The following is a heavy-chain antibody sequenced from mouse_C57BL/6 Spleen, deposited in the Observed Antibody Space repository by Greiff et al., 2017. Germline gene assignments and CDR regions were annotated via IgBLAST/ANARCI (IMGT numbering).Heavy chain of an antibody. V-gene: IGHV2-3*01. J-gene: IGHJ4*01. D-gene: IGHD1-1*01. CDR1: GFSLTSYG. Sequence: VQVLQSGPGLVAPSQSLSITCTVSGFSLTSYGVSWVRQPPGKGLEWLGVICGDGRTNYHSALITRLSISTDNSKSQVVLKLNRLQTDDTATYXFATQGRYYEDYAMDYWGQGTSVNVSS. CDR3: ATQGRYYEDYAMDY. CDR2: ICGDGRT.